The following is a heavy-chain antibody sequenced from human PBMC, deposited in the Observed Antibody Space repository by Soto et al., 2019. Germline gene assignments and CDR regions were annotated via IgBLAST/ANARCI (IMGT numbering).Heavy chain of an antibody. J-gene: IGHJ6*02. V-gene: IGHV3-30-3*01. CDR2: ISYDGSNK. CDR1: GFTFSSYA. Sequence: GGSLRLSCAASGFTFSSYAMHWVRQAPGKGLEWVAVISYDGSNKYYADSVKGRFTISRDNSKNTLYLQMNSLRAEDTAVYYCASCISTSCYLRWVSYGMDVWGQGTTVTVPS. CDR3: ASCISTSCYLRWVSYGMDV. D-gene: IGHD2-2*01.